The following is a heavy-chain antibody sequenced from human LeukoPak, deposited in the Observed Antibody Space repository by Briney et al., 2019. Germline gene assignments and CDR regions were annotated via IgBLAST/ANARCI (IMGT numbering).Heavy chain of an antibody. CDR3: ARHLDYGDHQGAFDI. Sequence: SETLSLTCTVSGGSISSYYWSWIRQPAGKGLEWIGRIYSSGRTNHNPSLKSRVTISVSTSRNQFSLNLSSVTAADTAVYYCARHLDYGDHQGAFDIWGQGTMVTVSS. J-gene: IGHJ3*02. CDR1: GGSISSYY. V-gene: IGHV4-4*07. D-gene: IGHD4-17*01. CDR2: IYSSGRT.